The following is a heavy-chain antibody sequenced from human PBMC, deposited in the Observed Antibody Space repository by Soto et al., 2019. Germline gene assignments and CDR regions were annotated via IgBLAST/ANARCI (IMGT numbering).Heavy chain of an antibody. Sequence: QVQIQQWGAGLLEPSATLSLTCVVYGGSFSGYYWSWIRQSPGRGLEWIGEINHSGNSNYNPSRKSRSTMAVDTPKNQFSLELSSVTAVYPALYYCAGRKPFSRYYFDYWGKGTLVTVSS. J-gene: IGHJ4*02. CDR3: AGRKPFSRYYFDY. CDR2: INHSGNS. CDR1: GGSFSGYY. D-gene: IGHD2-15*01. V-gene: IGHV4-34*01.